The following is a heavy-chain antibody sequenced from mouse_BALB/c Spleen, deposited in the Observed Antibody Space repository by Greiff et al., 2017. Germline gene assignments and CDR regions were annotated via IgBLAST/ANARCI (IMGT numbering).Heavy chain of an antibody. CDR2: INPSTGYT. D-gene: IGHD2-4*01. CDR1: GYTFTSYW. J-gene: IGHJ2*01. CDR3: ARPSITTAPAY. Sequence: QVHVKQSGAELAKPGASVKMSCKASGYTFTSYWMHWVKQRPGQGLEWIGYINPSTGYTEYNQKFKDKATLTADKSSSTAYMQLSSLTSEDSAVYYCARPSITTAPAYWGQGTTLTVSS. V-gene: IGHV1-7*01.